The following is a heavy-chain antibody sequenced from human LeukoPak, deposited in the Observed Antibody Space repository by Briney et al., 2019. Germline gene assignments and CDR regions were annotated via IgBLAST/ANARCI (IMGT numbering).Heavy chain of an antibody. CDR1: GGSINTANYY. D-gene: IGHD4-17*01. Sequence: SQTLSLTXNVSGGSINTANYYWTWIRQPPGKGLEWIGYISYSGTPYYNPSLNSRVTISLDTSKNQFSLILNSVTAADTAMYYCARDRYGDFEDYWGQGTLVTVSS. CDR3: ARDRYGDFEDY. V-gene: IGHV4-30-4*08. J-gene: IGHJ4*02. CDR2: ISYSGTP.